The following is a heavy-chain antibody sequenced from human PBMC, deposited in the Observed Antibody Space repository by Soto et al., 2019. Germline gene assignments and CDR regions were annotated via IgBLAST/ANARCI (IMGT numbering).Heavy chain of an antibody. CDR3: ARGDSTDCSNGVCSFFYNHDMDV. J-gene: IGHJ6*02. CDR2: INPKSGGT. D-gene: IGHD2-8*01. CDR1: GYSFTDYH. V-gene: IGHV1-2*04. Sequence: ASVKVSCKASGYSFTDYHIHWVRQAPGQGLEWLGRINPKSGGTSTAQKFQGWVTMTTDTSISTATMELTRLTSDDTAIYYCARGDSTDCSNGVCSFFYNHDMDVWGQGTTVTVSS.